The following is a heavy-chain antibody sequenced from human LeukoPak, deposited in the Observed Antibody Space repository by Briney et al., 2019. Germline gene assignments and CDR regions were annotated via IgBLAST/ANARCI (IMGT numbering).Heavy chain of an antibody. CDR1: GGSISSSSYY. CDR3: AKDSGDSSGYYYVSGYFHH. J-gene: IGHJ1*01. CDR2: ISGSGGST. D-gene: IGHD3-22*01. V-gene: IGHV3-23*01. Sequence: ETLSLTCTVSGGSISSSSYYWGWIRQAPGKGLEWVSAISGSGGSTYYADSVKGRFTISRDNSKNTLYLQMNSLRAEDTAVYYCAKDSGDSSGYYYVSGYFHHWGQGTLVTVSS.